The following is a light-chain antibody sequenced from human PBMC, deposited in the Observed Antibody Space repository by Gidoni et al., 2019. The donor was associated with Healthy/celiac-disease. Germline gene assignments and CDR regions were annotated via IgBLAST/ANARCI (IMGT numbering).Light chain of an antibody. CDR3: QQYYSTPRT. J-gene: IGKJ1*01. CDR1: QSVLYSSNNKNY. V-gene: IGKV4-1*01. Sequence: DIVMTQSPDSLAVSLGERATIHCKSSQSVLYSSNNKNYLAWYQQKPGQPPKLLIYWASTRESGVPDRCSGSGSGTDVTLTISSLQAEDVAVYYCQQYYSTPRTFGQXTKVEIK. CDR2: WAS.